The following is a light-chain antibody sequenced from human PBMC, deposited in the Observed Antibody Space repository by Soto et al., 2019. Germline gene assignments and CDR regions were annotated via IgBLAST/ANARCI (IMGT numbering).Light chain of an antibody. J-gene: IGKJ5*01. CDR1: ESVDFH. CDR2: DAS. CDR3: QQGYSLPIT. Sequence: VLTQSPATLSLSPGKRATLSCRASESVDFHLAWYQQKPGQAPRLLIYDASVRATGTPARFSGSGSGTAFTLTISSLEPEDFATYFCQQGYSLPITFGQGTRLDIK. V-gene: IGKV3-11*01.